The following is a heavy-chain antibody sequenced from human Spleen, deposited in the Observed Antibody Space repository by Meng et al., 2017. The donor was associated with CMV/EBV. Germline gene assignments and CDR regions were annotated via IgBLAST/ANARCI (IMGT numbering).Heavy chain of an antibody. CDR3: AKLDTAMVPYYNMDV. J-gene: IGHJ6*02. V-gene: IGHV3-23*03. Sequence: GESLKISCAASGFTFSSYAMSWVRQAPGKGLEWVSVIYSGGSSTYYADSVKGRFTISRENSKNTLYLQMNSLRAEDTAVYFCAKLDTAMVPYYNMDVWGQGTTVTVSS. D-gene: IGHD5-18*01. CDR2: IYSGGSST. CDR1: GFTFSSYA.